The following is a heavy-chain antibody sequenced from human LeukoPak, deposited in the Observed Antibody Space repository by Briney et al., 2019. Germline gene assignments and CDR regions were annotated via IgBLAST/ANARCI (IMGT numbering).Heavy chain of an antibody. D-gene: IGHD2-8*01. CDR2: IGHSGST. V-gene: IGHV4-34*01. J-gene: IGHJ2*01. CDR3: AGGGGVWYFDL. Sequence: PSETLSLTCAVYGGSLNGYYWSWIRQPPGKGLEWIGEIGHSGSTNYNPSLKSRLTMSVDTSKNQFSLRLSSVTAADTAVYYCAGGGGVWYFDLWGRGTLVTVSS. CDR1: GGSLNGYY.